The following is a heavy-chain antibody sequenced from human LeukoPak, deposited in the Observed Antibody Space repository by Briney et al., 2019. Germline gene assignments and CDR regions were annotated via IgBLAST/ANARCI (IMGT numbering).Heavy chain of an antibody. J-gene: IGHJ5*02. CDR1: GFTFSSYA. D-gene: IGHD6-13*01. CDR2: ISYDGSNK. CDR3: ARDLLSSSSNWFDP. V-gene: IGHV3-30-3*01. Sequence: GRSLRLSCAASGFTFSSYAMHWVRQAPGKGLEWVAVISYDGSNKYYADSVRGRFTISRDNSKNTLYLQMNSLRAEDTAVYYCARDLLSSSSNWFDPWGQGTLVTVSS.